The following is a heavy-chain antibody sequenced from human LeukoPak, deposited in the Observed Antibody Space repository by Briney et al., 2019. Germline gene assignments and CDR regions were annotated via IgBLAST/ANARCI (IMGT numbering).Heavy chain of an antibody. Sequence: AETLSLTCTVSGGSISNYSWSWIRQSPEKGLEWIGYIHDSGSTNYNPSLKSRVTISVDTSKNQFSLKLSSVTAADTAVYYCARLDAAAGRYLQFFYWGQGTLVTVSS. D-gene: IGHD5-24*01. CDR2: IHDSGST. CDR3: ARLDAAAGRYLQFFY. J-gene: IGHJ4*02. V-gene: IGHV4-59*08. CDR1: GGSISNYS.